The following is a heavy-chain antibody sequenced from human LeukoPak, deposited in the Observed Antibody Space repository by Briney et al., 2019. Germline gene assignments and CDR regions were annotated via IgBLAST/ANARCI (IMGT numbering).Heavy chain of an antibody. Sequence: ASVKVSCKASGYAFNGYYIHWVRQAPGQGLEWMGWINPNSGGTNYAQKFQDRVTMTRDTSISTAYMELSRLTSDDTATYYCARGKSNLVALNWLDPWGQGTLVTVSS. J-gene: IGHJ5*02. CDR1: GYAFNGYY. V-gene: IGHV1-2*02. CDR2: INPNSGGT. CDR3: ARGKSNLVALNWLDP. D-gene: IGHD5-24*01.